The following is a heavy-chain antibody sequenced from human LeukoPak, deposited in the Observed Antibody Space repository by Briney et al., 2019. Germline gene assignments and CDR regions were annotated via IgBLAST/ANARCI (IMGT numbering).Heavy chain of an antibody. CDR1: GGSFSGYY. CDR3: ARGHGGVVPAAMGVLDGMDV. CDR2: INHSGST. V-gene: IGHV4-34*01. D-gene: IGHD2-2*01. J-gene: IGHJ6*02. Sequence: SEALSLTCAVYGGSFSGYYWSWIRQPPGKGLEWIGEINHSGSTNYNPSLKSRGTISVDTSKNQFSLKLSSVTAADTAVYYCARGHGGVVPAAMGVLDGMDVWCQGTTVTVSS.